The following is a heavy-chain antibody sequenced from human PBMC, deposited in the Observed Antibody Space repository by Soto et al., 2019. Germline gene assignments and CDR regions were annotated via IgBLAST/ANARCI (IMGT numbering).Heavy chain of an antibody. V-gene: IGHV1-3*01. CDR1: GYTFTSYA. Sequence: ASVKVSCKASGYTFTSYAMHWVRQAPGQRLEWMGWINAGNGNTKYSQKFQGRVTITRDTSASTAYMELSSLRSEDTAVYYCARFFFLLFFGGLPRKSQVRGMDVWGKGPRVTAPS. CDR3: ARFFFLLFFGGLPRKSQVRGMDV. J-gene: IGHJ6*04. CDR2: INAGNGNT. D-gene: IGHD3-9*01.